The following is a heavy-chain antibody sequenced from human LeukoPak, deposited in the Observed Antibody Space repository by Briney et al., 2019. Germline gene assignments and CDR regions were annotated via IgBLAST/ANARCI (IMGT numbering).Heavy chain of an antibody. Sequence: SETLSLTCAVYGGSFSGYYWSWIRQPPGKGLEWIGEINHSGSTDYNPSLKSRVTISVDTSKNQFSLKLSSVTAADTAVYYCASLGENYYDSSGYSPDDYWGQGTLVTVSS. D-gene: IGHD3-22*01. CDR1: GGSFSGYY. V-gene: IGHV4-34*01. J-gene: IGHJ4*02. CDR2: INHSGST. CDR3: ASLGENYYDSSGYSPDDY.